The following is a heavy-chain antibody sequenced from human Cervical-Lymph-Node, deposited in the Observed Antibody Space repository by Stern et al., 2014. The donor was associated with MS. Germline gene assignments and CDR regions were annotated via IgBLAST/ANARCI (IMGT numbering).Heavy chain of an antibody. Sequence: QVQLQESGPGLVKPSGTLSLTCAVSGGSISSDHWWTWVRQPPGRGLEWIGEIFHSGGNIYYPSLQSRVTTSVDKSKNHFSLKLTAVTAADTAVYYCATGRTALLDYWGQGTLVTVSS. CDR1: GGSISSDHW. CDR3: ATGRTALLDY. CDR2: IFHSGGN. J-gene: IGHJ4*02. V-gene: IGHV4-4*02. D-gene: IGHD1/OR15-1a*01.